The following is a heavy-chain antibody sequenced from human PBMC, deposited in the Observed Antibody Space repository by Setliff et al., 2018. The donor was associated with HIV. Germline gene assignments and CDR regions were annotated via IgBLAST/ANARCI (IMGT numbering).Heavy chain of an antibody. CDR2: INWNGGST. J-gene: IGHJ6*03. V-gene: IGHV3-20*04. D-gene: IGHD1-26*01. CDR3: AREAYSVDYSDYYYYMDV. CDR1: GFTFNDHG. Sequence: GGSLRLSCAASGFTFNDHGMSWVRQAPGKGLEWVSGINWNGGSTGYADSVKGRFTISRDSAKNSLYLQMDSLRAEDTALYYCAREAYSVDYSDYYYYMDVWGRGTTVTVSS.